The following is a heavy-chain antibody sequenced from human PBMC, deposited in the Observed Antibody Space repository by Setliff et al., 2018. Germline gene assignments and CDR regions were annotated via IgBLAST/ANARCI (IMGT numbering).Heavy chain of an antibody. CDR1: GGSISSRSYY. Sequence: SETLSLTCTVSGGSISSRSYYWGWIRQPPGKGLEWIGSIYHSGSSYYNPSLRSRVTISVDTSKNQFSLILRSVTAADTAVYYCARVFGDNDLPDIWGRGTMVTVSS. CDR2: IYHSGSS. J-gene: IGHJ3*02. D-gene: IGHD2-21*02. V-gene: IGHV4-39*07. CDR3: ARVFGDNDLPDI.